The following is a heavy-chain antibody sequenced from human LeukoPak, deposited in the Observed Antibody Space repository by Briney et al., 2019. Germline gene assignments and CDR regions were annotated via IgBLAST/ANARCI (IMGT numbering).Heavy chain of an antibody. CDR1: GFTFSDYY. Sequence: GGSLRFSCAASGFTFSDYYMSWIRQAPGKGLEWVSYISSSGSTIYYADSVKGRFTISRDNAKNSLYLQMNSLRAEDTAVYYCARVVVDTAIAFDPWGQGTLVTVSS. D-gene: IGHD5-18*01. CDR2: ISSSGSTI. CDR3: ARVVVDTAIAFDP. V-gene: IGHV3-11*01. J-gene: IGHJ5*02.